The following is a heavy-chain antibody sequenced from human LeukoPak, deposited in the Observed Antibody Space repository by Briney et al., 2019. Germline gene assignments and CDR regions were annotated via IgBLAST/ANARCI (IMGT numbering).Heavy chain of an antibody. D-gene: IGHD1-26*01. CDR3: AKDHPKWELQGQHFFDS. CDR1: GFIFDDYA. Sequence: HPGGSLRLSCAASGFIFDDYAMHWVRQAPGKGLEWVSGTIWNGNKMGYAASVKGRFTISRDNAKNSLYLQMNSLRPEDTALYYCAKDHPKWELQGQHFFDSWGQGTLVTVSS. J-gene: IGHJ4*02. CDR2: TIWNGNKM. V-gene: IGHV3-9*01.